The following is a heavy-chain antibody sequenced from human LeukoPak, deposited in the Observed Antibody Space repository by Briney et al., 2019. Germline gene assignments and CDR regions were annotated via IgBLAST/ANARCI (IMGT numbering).Heavy chain of an antibody. CDR2: INPNSGGT. J-gene: IGHJ4*02. CDR3: ARASGMAVAGTSYLDY. Sequence: GASVKVSCKASGYXFTNYYIHWVRQAPGQGLEWMGWINPNSGGTNSAQTYQDRVTLTTDTSISTAYMELSSLRSDDRAVYYCARASGMAVAGTSYLDYWGQGTLVTVSS. CDR1: GYXFTNYY. V-gene: IGHV1-2*02. D-gene: IGHD6-19*01.